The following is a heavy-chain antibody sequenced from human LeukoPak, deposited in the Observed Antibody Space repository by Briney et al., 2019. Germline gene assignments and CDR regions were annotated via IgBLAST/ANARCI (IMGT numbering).Heavy chain of an antibody. D-gene: IGHD3-10*01. CDR1: GFTFTNAW. CDR3: TTDLGTYYHGSQRLIPIDY. Sequence: GGSLRLSCVDSGFTFTNAWMSWVRQAPGKGLEWIGRIKSKTDGETTNYAEPVRGRFTISRDDSKSAVYLQMNSLKIEDTAVHYCTTDLGTYYHGSQRLIPIDYWGQGTLVTVSS. CDR2: IKSKTDGETT. J-gene: IGHJ4*02. V-gene: IGHV3-15*01.